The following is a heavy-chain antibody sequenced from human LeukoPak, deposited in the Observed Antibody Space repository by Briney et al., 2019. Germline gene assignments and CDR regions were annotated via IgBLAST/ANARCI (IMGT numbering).Heavy chain of an antibody. CDR2: INAGNGNT. CDR3: ARDHPTYDSSGYYYLNWFDP. V-gene: IGHV1-3*01. CDR1: GYTFTSYA. D-gene: IGHD3-22*01. J-gene: IGHJ5*02. Sequence: ASVKVSCKASGYTFTSYAMHWVRQAPGQRLEWMGWINAGNGNTKYSQKFQGRVTITRDTSASTAYMGLSSLRSEDTAVYYCARDHPTYDSSGYYYLNWFDPWGQGTLVTVSS.